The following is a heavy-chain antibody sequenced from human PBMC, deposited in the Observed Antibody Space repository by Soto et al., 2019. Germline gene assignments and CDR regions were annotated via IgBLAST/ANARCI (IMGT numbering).Heavy chain of an antibody. V-gene: IGHV4-31*03. CDR2: IYYSGST. D-gene: IGHD6-13*01. CDR1: GGSISSGGYY. CDR3: ARGSIAAAEDY. Sequence: QVQLQESGPGLVKPSQTLSLTCTVSGGSISSGGYYWSWIRQHPGKGLEWIGYIYYSGSTYYNPSHKSRVTISVDPSKNQFSLKLSSVTAADTAVYYCARGSIAAAEDYRGQGTLVTVSS. J-gene: IGHJ4*02.